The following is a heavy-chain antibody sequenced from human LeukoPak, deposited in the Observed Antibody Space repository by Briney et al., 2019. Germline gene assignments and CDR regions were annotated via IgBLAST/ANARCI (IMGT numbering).Heavy chain of an antibody. CDR1: GGSFSGYY. CDR2: INHSGST. Sequence: SETLSLTCAVYGGSFSGYYWSWIRQPPGKGLEWIGEINHSGSTNYNPSLKSRVTISVDTSKNQFSLKLSSVTAADTAVYYCARHGLRRFGELEIDYWGQGTLVTVSS. V-gene: IGHV4-34*01. CDR3: ARHGLRRFGELEIDY. J-gene: IGHJ4*02. D-gene: IGHD3-10*01.